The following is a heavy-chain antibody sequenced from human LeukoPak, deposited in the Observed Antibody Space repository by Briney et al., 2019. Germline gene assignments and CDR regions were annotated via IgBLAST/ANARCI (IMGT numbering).Heavy chain of an antibody. CDR1: GGSISSSSYY. J-gene: IGHJ5*02. D-gene: IGHD3-10*01. CDR2: IYYSGST. Sequence: PSGTLSLTCTVSGGSISSSSYYWGWIRQPPGKGLEWIGSIYYSGSTYYNPSLKSRVTISVDTSKNQFSLKLSSVTAADTAVYYCASCTMVRGVTCPAWGQGTLVTVSS. V-gene: IGHV4-39*07. CDR3: ASCTMVRGVTCPA.